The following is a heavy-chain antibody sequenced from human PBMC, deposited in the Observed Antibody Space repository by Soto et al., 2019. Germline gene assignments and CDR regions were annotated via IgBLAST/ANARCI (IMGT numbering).Heavy chain of an antibody. CDR1: GFTFSTFD. CDR2: ISSSGSSI. J-gene: IGHJ4*02. Sequence: GSLRLSCTASGFTFSTFDMNWVRQAPGKGLEWISYISSSGSSIYYPDSVKGRFTISRDNAKKSLFLQMSSLRAEDTAVYYCARGLYYFDYWGQGTLVTVSS. CDR3: ARGLYYFDY. V-gene: IGHV3-48*03.